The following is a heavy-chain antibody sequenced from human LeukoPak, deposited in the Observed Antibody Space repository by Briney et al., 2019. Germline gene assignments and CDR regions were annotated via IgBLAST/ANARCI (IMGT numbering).Heavy chain of an antibody. CDR2: INPNSGDT. CDR1: GYTFTGYY. J-gene: IGHJ4*02. D-gene: IGHD6-19*01. CDR3: ARDSVAGTAEY. V-gene: IGHV1-2*02. Sequence: ASVKVSCKASGYTFTGYYMHWVRQAPGQGLEWMGWINPNSGDTHYAQKFQGRVTMTRDTSNSTAYMELRRLRYDDTAVYYCARDSVAGTAEYWGQGTLVTVSS.